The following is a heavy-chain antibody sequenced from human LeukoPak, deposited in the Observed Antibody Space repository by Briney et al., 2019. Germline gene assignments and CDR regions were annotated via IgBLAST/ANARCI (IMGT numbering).Heavy chain of an antibody. V-gene: IGHV3-23*01. Sequence: GGSLRLSCAASGFTFSSYAMSWVRQAPGKGLEWVSVISGSGGSTYYADSVKGRFTISRDNSKNTLYLQMNSLRAEDTAVYYCAKGTAGYCSSTSCYGLDYWGQGTLVTVSS. J-gene: IGHJ4*02. CDR1: GFTFSSYA. CDR3: AKGTAGYCSSTSCYGLDY. CDR2: ISGSGGST. D-gene: IGHD2-2*01.